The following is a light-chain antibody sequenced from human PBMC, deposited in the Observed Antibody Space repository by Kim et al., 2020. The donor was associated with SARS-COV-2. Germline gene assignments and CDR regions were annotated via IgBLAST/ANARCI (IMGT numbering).Light chain of an antibody. CDR1: QSVSSN. CDR3: QQYNNWPPLT. J-gene: IGKJ4*01. CDR2: GAS. Sequence: EIVMTQSPATLSVSPGERATRSCRASQSVSSNLAWYQQKPGHAPRLLIYGASTRATGIPARFSGSGSGTEFTLTISSLQSEDFAVYYCQQYNNWPPLTFGGGTKVDIK. V-gene: IGKV3-15*01.